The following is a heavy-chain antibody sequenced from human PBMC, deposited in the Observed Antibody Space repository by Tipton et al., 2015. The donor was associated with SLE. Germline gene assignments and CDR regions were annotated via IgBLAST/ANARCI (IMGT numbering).Heavy chain of an antibody. J-gene: IGHJ2*01. CDR3: ASPPYYGSGSYRPYWYFDL. CDR2: IKQDGSEK. CDR1: GFTFSSYS. D-gene: IGHD3-10*01. Sequence: SLRLSCAASGFTFSSYSMNWVRQAPGKGLEWVANIKQDGSEKYYVDSVKGRFTISRDNAKNSLYLQMNSLRAEDTAVYYCASPPYYGSGSYRPYWYFDLWGRGTLVTVSS. V-gene: IGHV3-7*01.